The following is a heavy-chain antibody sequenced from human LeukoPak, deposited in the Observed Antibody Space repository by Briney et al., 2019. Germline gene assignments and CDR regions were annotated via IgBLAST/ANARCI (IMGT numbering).Heavy chain of an antibody. V-gene: IGHV4-34*01. Sequence: PSETLSLTCAVHRGPFIGYYWSWIRQPPGKGLEWLGETDHSGNTNYNPSLKSRHTISIDPSKNQVSLKLSSVTAADTAVYYCARYPFCGGDCSDWFDPWGQGTLVTVSS. D-gene: IGHD2-21*02. J-gene: IGHJ5*02. CDR1: RGPFIGYY. CDR3: ARYPFCGGDCSDWFDP. CDR2: TDHSGNT.